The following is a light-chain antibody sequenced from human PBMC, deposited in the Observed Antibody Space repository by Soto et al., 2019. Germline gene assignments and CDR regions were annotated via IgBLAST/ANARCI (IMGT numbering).Light chain of an antibody. J-gene: IGKJ4*01. CDR3: QQYGSSPT. CDR2: GAS. Sequence: ENVLTQSPGTLSLSPGERATLSCRASQSVSSSYLAWYQQKPGQARRLLIYGASSRATGIPDRFSGSGSGTDFTLTISRLEPEDFAVYYCQQYGSSPTFGGGTKVEIK. CDR1: QSVSSSY. V-gene: IGKV3-20*01.